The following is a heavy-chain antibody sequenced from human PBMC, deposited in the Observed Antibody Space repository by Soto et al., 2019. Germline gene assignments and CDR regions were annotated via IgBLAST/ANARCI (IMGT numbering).Heavy chain of an antibody. CDR3: EREYSDRADWFDP. CDR1: GGSISSYY. J-gene: IGHJ5*02. V-gene: IGHV4-59*01. Sequence: SETLSLTCTVSGGSISSYYWSWIRQPPGKGLEWIGYIYYSGSTNYNPSLKSRVTISVDTSKNQFSLKLSSVTAADTAVYYCEREYSDRADWFDPWGQGTLVTVSS. D-gene: IGHD2-15*01. CDR2: IYYSGST.